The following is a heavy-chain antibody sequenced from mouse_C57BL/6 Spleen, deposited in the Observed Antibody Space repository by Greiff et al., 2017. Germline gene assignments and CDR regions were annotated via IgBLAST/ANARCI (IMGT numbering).Heavy chain of an antibody. CDR1: GFTFSSYG. CDR2: ISSGGSYT. V-gene: IGHV5-6*01. CDR3: ARQGGNWDY. D-gene: IGHD2-1*01. Sequence: VQLKESGGDLVKPGGSLKLSCAASGFTFSSYGMSWVRQTPDKRLEWVATISSGGSYTYYPDSVKGRFTISRDNAKNTLYLQMSSLKSEDTAMYYCARQGGNWDYWGQGTTLTVSS. J-gene: IGHJ2*01.